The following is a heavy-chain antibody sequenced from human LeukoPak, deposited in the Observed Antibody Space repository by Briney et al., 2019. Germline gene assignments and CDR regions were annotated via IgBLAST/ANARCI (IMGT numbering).Heavy chain of an antibody. Sequence: SETLSLTCTVSGGSISSTSYYWGWIRQPPGKGLEWIGYIHYSGRTNYNPSLESRVSISVDTSKNQFSLNLSSVTAADTAVYYCAREAGRYGMDVWGQGTTVTVSS. CDR3: AREAGRYGMDV. CDR2: IHYSGRT. D-gene: IGHD6-19*01. J-gene: IGHJ6*02. CDR1: GGSISSTSYY. V-gene: IGHV4-39*07.